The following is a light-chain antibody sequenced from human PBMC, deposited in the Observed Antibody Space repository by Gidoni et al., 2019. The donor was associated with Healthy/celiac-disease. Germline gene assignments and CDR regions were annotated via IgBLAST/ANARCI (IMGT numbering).Light chain of an antibody. CDR2: GAS. CDR1: QSVSSSY. CDR3: QQYGSSPYT. J-gene: IGKJ2*01. V-gene: IGKV3-20*01. Sequence: EIVLPKSPCTLSLAPGERATLACRARQSVSSSYLAWYQQKPGQAPRLLIYGASSRATGIPDRFSGSGSGTDFTLTISRLEPEDFAVYYCQQYGSSPYTFGQGTKLEIK.